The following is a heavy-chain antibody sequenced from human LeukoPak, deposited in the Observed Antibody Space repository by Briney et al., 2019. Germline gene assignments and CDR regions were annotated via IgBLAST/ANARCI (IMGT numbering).Heavy chain of an antibody. CDR2: MNGNSGNT. J-gene: IGHJ3*02. D-gene: IGHD6-6*01. Sequence: ASLRLSCAASGYTFTSYAMNWVRQATGKGLEWMGCMNGNSGNTYYAQTLQGRFTMTRNTSISTPYMELSSLRAEDTAVYYCARDRSLYSRSWYVPRDGFDIWGKGKMVTV. CDR3: ARDRSLYSRSWYVPRDGFDI. V-gene: IGHV1-8*01. CDR1: GYTFTSYA.